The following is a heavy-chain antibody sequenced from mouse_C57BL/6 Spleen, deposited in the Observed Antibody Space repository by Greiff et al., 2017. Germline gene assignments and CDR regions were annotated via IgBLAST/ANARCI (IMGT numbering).Heavy chain of an antibody. Sequence: QVQLQQPGAELVKPGASVKVSCKASGYTFTSYWLHWVKQRPGQGLEWLGRIHPSDSDTNYNQKFKGKATLTVDKSSSTAYMQRSSLTAEDSAVYYCAMVTTVVADFDYWGQGTTLTVSS. CDR3: AMVTTVVADFDY. V-gene: IGHV1-74*01. CDR2: IHPSDSDT. CDR1: GYTFTSYW. J-gene: IGHJ2*01. D-gene: IGHD1-1*01.